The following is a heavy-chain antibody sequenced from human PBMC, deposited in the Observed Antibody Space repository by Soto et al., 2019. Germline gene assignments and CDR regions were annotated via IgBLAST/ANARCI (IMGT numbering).Heavy chain of an antibody. V-gene: IGHV1-8*01. Sequence: ASVKVSCKASGYTFTSYDINWVRQATGQGLEWMGWMNPNSGNTGYAQKFQGRVTMTRNTSISTAYMELSSLRSEDTAVYYCARWGYSSSWSGYYYYGMDVWGQGTTVTVSS. CDR3: ARWGYSSSWSGYYYYGMDV. CDR1: GYTFTSYD. D-gene: IGHD6-13*01. J-gene: IGHJ6*02. CDR2: MNPNSGNT.